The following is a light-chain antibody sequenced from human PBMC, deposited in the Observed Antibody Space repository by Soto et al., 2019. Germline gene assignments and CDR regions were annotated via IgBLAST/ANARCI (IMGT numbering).Light chain of an antibody. CDR1: ESVSSN. V-gene: IGKV3-15*01. CDR3: QQYFNWPPYT. CDR2: CAS. J-gene: IGKJ2*01. Sequence: SAATLSVKKGDRATLSYRASESVSSNVAWYQKKPGQTPRLLLFCASTRATGGPPRVSGSRAWTEFNLPIICLQPEDFAVYYCQQYFNWPPYTFGQGTIVDIK.